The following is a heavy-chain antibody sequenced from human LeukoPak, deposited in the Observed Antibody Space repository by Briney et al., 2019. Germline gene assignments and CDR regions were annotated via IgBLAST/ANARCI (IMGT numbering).Heavy chain of an antibody. CDR3: AKDRHYFGSGSYYIDY. Sequence: GGSLRLSCAASGFTFSSYAMNWVRQAPGKGLVWVSGIRGSGGSTYYADSVKGRFTISRDNSKNTLYLQMNSLRAEDTALYYCAKDRHYFGSGSYYIDYWGQGTLVTVSS. D-gene: IGHD3-10*01. V-gene: IGHV3-23*01. CDR1: GFTFSSYA. J-gene: IGHJ4*02. CDR2: IRGSGGST.